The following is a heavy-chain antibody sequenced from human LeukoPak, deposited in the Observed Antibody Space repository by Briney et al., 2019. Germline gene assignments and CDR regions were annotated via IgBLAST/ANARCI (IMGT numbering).Heavy chain of an antibody. Sequence: ASVKVSCKASGYTFTSYYMHWVRQAPGQGLEWMGIINPSGGSTSYAQKFQGRVTMTRDTSASTVYMELSSLRSEDTAVYYCARALTGYPYFDYWGQGTLVTVSS. V-gene: IGHV1-46*01. CDR2: INPSGGST. CDR1: GYTFTSYY. J-gene: IGHJ4*02. CDR3: ARALTGYPYFDY. D-gene: IGHD3-9*01.